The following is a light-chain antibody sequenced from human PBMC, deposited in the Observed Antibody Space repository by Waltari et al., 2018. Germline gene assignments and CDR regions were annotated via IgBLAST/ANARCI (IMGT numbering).Light chain of an antibody. CDR3: QHRNNWPA. CDR2: NAS. Sequence: EIVLTQSPATLSLSPGERATLSCRATQSVGTSLAWYQHKPGQVPRLLIYNASNRAAGVPARFSGSGSGTAFTLTISSLEPEDFAVYYCQHRNNWPAFGPGTKVNVK. V-gene: IGKV3-11*01. J-gene: IGKJ3*01. CDR1: QSVGTS.